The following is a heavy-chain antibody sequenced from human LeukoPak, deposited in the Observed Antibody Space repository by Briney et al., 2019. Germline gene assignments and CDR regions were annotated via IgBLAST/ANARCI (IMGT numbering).Heavy chain of an antibody. CDR2: INHSGST. V-gene: IGHV4-34*01. J-gene: IGHJ5*02. CDR1: GGSFSGYY. CDR3: ARTIVDSFGSTSPFYP. Sequence: SETLSLTCAVYGGSFSGYYWSWIRQPPGKGLEWIGEINHSGSTNYNPSLKSRVTISVDTSKNQFSLKLSSVTAADTAVYYCARTIVDSFGSTSPFYPWGQGTLVTVSS. D-gene: IGHD2-2*01.